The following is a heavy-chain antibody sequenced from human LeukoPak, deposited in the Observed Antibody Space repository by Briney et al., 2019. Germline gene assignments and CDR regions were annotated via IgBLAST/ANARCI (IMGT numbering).Heavy chain of an antibody. CDR1: GFTFSSYS. Sequence: GGSLRLSCAASGFTFSSYSMNWVRQAPGKGLEWVSSISSSSSYIYYADSVKGRFTISRDNSKNTLYLQMNSLRAEDTAVYYCAKDLRRFDPWGQGTLVTVSS. CDR3: AKDLRRFDP. CDR2: ISSSSSYI. V-gene: IGHV3-21*04. J-gene: IGHJ5*02.